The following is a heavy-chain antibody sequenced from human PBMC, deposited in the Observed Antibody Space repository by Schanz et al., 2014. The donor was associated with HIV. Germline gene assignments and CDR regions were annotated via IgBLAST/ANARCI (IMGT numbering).Heavy chain of an antibody. D-gene: IGHD3-16*01. CDR1: GFTFSSYG. J-gene: IGHJ6*02. CDR3: ARVANWDYYGMDV. V-gene: IGHV3-30*03. Sequence: QVQLVESGGGVVQPGRSLRLSCAASGFTFSSYGMHWVRQAPGKGLEWVAVISYDGSNKYYADSVKGRFTISRDNSMNTLYLQMNSLRGEDTAVYYCARVANWDYYGMDVWGRGTTVTVSS. CDR2: ISYDGSNK.